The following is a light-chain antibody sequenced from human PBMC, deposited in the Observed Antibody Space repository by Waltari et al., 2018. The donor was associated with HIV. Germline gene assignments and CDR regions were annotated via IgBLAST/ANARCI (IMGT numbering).Light chain of an antibody. CDR2: EVT. V-gene: IGLV2-8*01. CDR3: VLYAGSNTVI. Sequence: QSALTQPPSASGSPGQSVTISCTGTSSDIGGYNYVSWYQQHPGKAPKLIIYEVTKRPSGPPNPLSGPKSGNTASLTVSGLQAEDGADYYCVLYAGSNTVIFGGGTKLTVL. J-gene: IGLJ2*01. CDR1: SSDIGGYNY.